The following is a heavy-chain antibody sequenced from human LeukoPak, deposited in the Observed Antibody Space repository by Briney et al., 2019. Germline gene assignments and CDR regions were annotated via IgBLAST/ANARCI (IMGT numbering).Heavy chain of an antibody. CDR1: GFTFSNYS. D-gene: IGHD1-26*01. V-gene: IGHV3-23*01. CDR2: ISSSGDTT. CDR3: AKLVGATTNY. Sequence: GGSLRLSCVVSGFTFSNYSMSWVRQAPGKGLEWASTISSSGDTTYYADSVKGRFTLSRDISKNTLYLQMNSLRADDTAVYYCAKLVGATTNYWGQGTLVTVSS. J-gene: IGHJ4*02.